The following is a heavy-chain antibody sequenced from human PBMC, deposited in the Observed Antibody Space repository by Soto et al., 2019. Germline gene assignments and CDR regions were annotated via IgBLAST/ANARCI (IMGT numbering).Heavy chain of an antibody. D-gene: IGHD5-18*01. Sequence: GASVKVSCKASGVTFSSYAISWVRQAPGQGLEWMGGIIPIFGTANYAQKFQGRVTITADESTSTAYMELSSLRSEDTAVYYCACTWIQRSYYGTDVRGQGSTVTVSS. CDR1: GVTFSSYA. J-gene: IGHJ6*02. CDR3: ACTWIQRSYYGTDV. V-gene: IGHV1-69*13. CDR2: IIPIFGTA.